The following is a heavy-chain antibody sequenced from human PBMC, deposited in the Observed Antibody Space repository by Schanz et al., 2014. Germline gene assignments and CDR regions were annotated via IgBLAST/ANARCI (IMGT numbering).Heavy chain of an antibody. Sequence: EVHLVESGGGLVQPGGSLRLSCAASGITFSSHSFNWVRQAPGKGLEWISYITYNGDTIYYADSVKGRFTISRDNAKTSLYLEMNSLRAEDTALYYCARDRRNADLDYWGQGTLVTVSS. V-gene: IGHV3-48*01. CDR3: ARDRRNADLDY. J-gene: IGHJ4*02. CDR2: ITYNGDTI. D-gene: IGHD1-1*01. CDR1: GITFSSHS.